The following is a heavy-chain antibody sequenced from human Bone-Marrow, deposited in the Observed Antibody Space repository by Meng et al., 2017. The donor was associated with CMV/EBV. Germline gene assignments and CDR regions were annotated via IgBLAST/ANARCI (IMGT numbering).Heavy chain of an antibody. Sequence: GSLRLSCSVSGGSVSTGSYYWNWIRQPPGQGLEWIGYIYYNGNTNYNPSLKSRVTISVDTSKNQFSLKLSSVTAADTAVYYCARLSYGEHYYYGMDVWGQGTTVTVSS. CDR1: GGSVSTGSYY. CDR3: ARLSYGEHYYYGMDV. J-gene: IGHJ6*02. V-gene: IGHV4-61*01. D-gene: IGHD4-17*01. CDR2: IYYNGNT.